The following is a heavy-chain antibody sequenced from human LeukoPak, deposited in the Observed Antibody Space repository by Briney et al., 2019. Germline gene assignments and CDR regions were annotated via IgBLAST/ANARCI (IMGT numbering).Heavy chain of an antibody. CDR3: ARDYSRRYCSGGSCYSEPDY. CDR2: IYTSGST. Sequence: PSQTLSLTCTVSGGSISSGSYYWRWIRQPAGKGLEWIARIYTSGSTNYNPALKSRVTMTVDTSKNQFSLKLSSVTAADTAVYYCARDYSRRYCSGGSCYSEPDYWGQGTLVTVSS. J-gene: IGHJ4*02. CDR1: GGSISSGSYY. V-gene: IGHV4-61*02. D-gene: IGHD2-15*01.